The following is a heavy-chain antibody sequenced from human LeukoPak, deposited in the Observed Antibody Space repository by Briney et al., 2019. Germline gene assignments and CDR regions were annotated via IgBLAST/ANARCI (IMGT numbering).Heavy chain of an antibody. Sequence: PGGSLTLSCVVSGFSVSNNYVSWVRQAPGKGLEWVSAISGSGGSTYYADSVKGRFTISRDNSKNTLYLQMNSLRAEDTAVYYCAKKGVTTQAPFDYWGQGTLVTVSS. CDR1: GFSVSNNY. J-gene: IGHJ4*02. CDR3: AKKGVTTQAPFDY. V-gene: IGHV3-23*01. CDR2: ISGSGGST. D-gene: IGHD4-17*01.